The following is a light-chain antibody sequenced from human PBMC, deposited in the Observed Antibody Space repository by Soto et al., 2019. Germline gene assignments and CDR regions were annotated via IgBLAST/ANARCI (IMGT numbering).Light chain of an antibody. CDR1: QSVSSSY. V-gene: IGKV3-20*01. CDR2: GAS. J-gene: IGKJ3*01. Sequence: EIVLTQSPGTLSLSPGERATLSCRASQSVSSSYLAWYQQKPGQAPRLLIYGASSRATGIPDRFSGSGSGTDFPLTISRLEPEDFAVYYCQQYGSSPEVTFGPGTKVDIK. CDR3: QQYGSSPEVT.